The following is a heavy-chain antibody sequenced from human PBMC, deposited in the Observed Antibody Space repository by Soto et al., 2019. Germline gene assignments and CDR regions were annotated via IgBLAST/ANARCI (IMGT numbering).Heavy chain of an antibody. Sequence: EVQLVESGGGLVQPGGSLRLSCAASGFTFSDHYMDWVRQAPGKGLEWVGRTRNKANSYTTEYAASVKGRFTISRDDSKHSLYRQMNSMKTADTAVYYCARGRYGYVWGWYRPAGMDVWGQGTTVTVSS. D-gene: IGHD3-16*02. V-gene: IGHV3-72*01. CDR3: ARGRYGYVWGWYRPAGMDV. CDR2: TRNKANSYTT. J-gene: IGHJ6*02. CDR1: GFTFSDHY.